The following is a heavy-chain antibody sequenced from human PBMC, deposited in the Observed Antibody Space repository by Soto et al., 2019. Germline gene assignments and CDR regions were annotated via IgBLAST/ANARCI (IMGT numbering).Heavy chain of an antibody. CDR2: IIPIFGTA. V-gene: IGHV1-69*01. D-gene: IGHD2-15*01. CDR1: GGTFSSYA. CDR3: ARDLVVVAANRTYYYYYYGMDV. Sequence: SVKVSFKASGGTFSSYAISWVRQAPGQGLEWMGGIIPIFGTANYAQKFQGRVTITADESTSTAYMELSSLRSEDTAVYYCARDLVVVAANRTYYYYYYGMDVWGQGTTVTVSS. J-gene: IGHJ6*02.